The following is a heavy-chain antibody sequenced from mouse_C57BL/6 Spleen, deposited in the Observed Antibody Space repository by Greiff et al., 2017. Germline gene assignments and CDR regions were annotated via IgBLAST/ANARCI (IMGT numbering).Heavy chain of an antibody. CDR1: GYTFTSYW. J-gene: IGHJ4*01. D-gene: IGHD2-5*01. CDR2: IYPGSGST. V-gene: IGHV1-55*01. Sequence: QVQLKQPGAELVKPGASVKMSCTASGYTFTSYWITWVKQRPGQGLEWIGDIYPGSGSTNYNEKFKSKATLTVDTSSSTAYMQLSSLTSEDSAVYYCAREEFYYSNYYAMDYWGQGTSVTVSS. CDR3: AREEFYYSNYYAMDY.